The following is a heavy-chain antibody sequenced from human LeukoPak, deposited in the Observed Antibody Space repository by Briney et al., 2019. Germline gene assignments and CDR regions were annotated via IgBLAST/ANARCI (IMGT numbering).Heavy chain of an antibody. V-gene: IGHV5-51*01. CDR1: GYSFATYW. CDR2: IYPGDSDT. D-gene: IGHD2-8*01. Sequence: GESLKISCNGSGYSFATYWIAWVRQMPGKGLEWMGIIYPGDSDTRYSPSFQGQVTISAEKSISTAYLQWSSLKASDTAMYYCTGRMVCTEELDYWGQGTLVTVSS. CDR3: TGRMVCTEELDY. J-gene: IGHJ4*02.